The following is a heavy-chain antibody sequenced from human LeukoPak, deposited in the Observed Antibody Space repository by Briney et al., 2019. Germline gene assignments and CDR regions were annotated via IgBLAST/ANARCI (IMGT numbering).Heavy chain of an antibody. J-gene: IGHJ4*02. V-gene: IGHV4-59*12. Sequence: PSETLSLTCTVSGDSMRSYFWSWIRQPPGKGLEWIGYIYYSGAINYNPFLKSRVTISVDTSKNQFSLKMNSVTAADTAVYYCARGQWFRAFWSRGTPVTVSS. CDR1: GDSMRSYF. CDR3: ARGQWFRAF. CDR2: IYYSGAI. D-gene: IGHD3-10*01.